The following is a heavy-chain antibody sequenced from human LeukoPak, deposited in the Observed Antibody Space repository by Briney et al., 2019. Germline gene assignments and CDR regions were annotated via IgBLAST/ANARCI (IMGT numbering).Heavy chain of an antibody. CDR1: GGTFSSYA. V-gene: IGHV1-69*05. Sequence: ASVKVPCKASGGTFSSYAISWVRQAPGQGLEWMGGIIPIFGTANYAQKFQGRVTTDESTSTAYMELSSLRSEDTAVYYCASTEYSSSSGPFDYWGQGTLVTVSS. CDR3: ASTEYSSSSGPFDY. J-gene: IGHJ4*02. D-gene: IGHD6-6*01. CDR2: IIPIFGTA.